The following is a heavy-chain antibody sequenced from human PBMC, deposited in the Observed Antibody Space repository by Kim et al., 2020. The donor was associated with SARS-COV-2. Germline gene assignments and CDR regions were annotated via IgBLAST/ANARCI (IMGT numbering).Heavy chain of an antibody. D-gene: IGHD6-19*01. V-gene: IGHV3-33*05. CDR2: ISYDGSNK. Sequence: GGSLRLSCAASGFTFSSYGMHWVRQAPGKGLEWVAGISYDGSNKNYADSVKGRFTISRDNSKNTLYLQMNSLRAEDTAVYYCARDRTGYSSGWSYYSYGMDVWGQGTTVTVSS. J-gene: IGHJ6*02. CDR3: ARDRTGYSSGWSYYSYGMDV. CDR1: GFTFSSYG.